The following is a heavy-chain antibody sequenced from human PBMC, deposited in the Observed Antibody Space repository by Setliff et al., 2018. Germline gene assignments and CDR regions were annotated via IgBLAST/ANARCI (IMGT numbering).Heavy chain of an antibody. Sequence: ETLSLTCTVYGGSFSDYYWGWIRQSPGKRPEWIAEINQSGNTNYNPSLNSRVSVSVDTPTNQFSLKVFSVTAADTAVYYCRFWSSYYKNDYWAQGTLVTVSS. D-gene: IGHD3-3*01. J-gene: IGHJ4*02. V-gene: IGHV4-34*01. CDR1: GGSFSDYY. CDR2: INQSGNT. CDR3: RFWSSYYKNDY.